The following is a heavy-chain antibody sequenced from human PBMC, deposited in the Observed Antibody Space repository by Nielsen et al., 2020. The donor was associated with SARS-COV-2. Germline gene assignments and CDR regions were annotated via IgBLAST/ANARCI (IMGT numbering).Heavy chain of an antibody. CDR2: IWYDGSNK. D-gene: IGHD3-22*01. CDR1: GFTFSSYG. Sequence: GESLKISCAASGFTFSSYGMHWVRQAPGKGLEWVAVIWYDGSNKYYADSVKGRFTISRDNSKNTLYLQMNSLRAEDTAVYYCARDDSSGYYPYWGQGTLVTVSS. V-gene: IGHV3-33*01. J-gene: IGHJ4*02. CDR3: ARDDSSGYYPY.